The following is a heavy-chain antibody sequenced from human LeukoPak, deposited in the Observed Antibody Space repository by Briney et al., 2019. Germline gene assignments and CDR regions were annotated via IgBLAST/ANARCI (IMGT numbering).Heavy chain of an antibody. V-gene: IGHV4-34*01. D-gene: IGHD6-13*01. CDR1: GGSFSGYY. CDR2: INHSGST. CDR3: ARDDLQLVRRLGGGTEYYYYYYMDV. J-gene: IGHJ6*03. Sequence: SETLSLTCAVYGGSFSGYYWSWIRQPPGKGLEWIGEINHSGSTNYNPSLKGRVTISVDTSKNQFSLQLNSVTPEDTAVYYCARDDLQLVRRLGGGTEYYYYYYMDVWGKGTTVTVSS.